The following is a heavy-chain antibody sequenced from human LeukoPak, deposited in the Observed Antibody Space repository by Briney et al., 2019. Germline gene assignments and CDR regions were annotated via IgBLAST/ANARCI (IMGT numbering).Heavy chain of an antibody. V-gene: IGHV4-59*12. J-gene: IGHJ5*02. CDR1: GGSISSYY. Sequence: SETLSLTCTVSGGSISSYYWSWIRQPAGKGLEWIGYIYHSGSTYYNPSLKSRVTISVDRSKNQFSLKLSSVTAADTAVYYCARDNGDYGNWFDPWGQGTLVTVSS. CDR2: IYHSGST. D-gene: IGHD4-17*01. CDR3: ARDNGDYGNWFDP.